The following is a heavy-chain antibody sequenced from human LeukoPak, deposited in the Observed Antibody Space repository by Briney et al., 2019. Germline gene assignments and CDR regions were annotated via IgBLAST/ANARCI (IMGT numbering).Heavy chain of an antibody. CDR1: VFTFGSYT. D-gene: IGHD2-15*01. V-gene: IGHV3-23*01. CDR3: AKPRRAATLDY. J-gene: IGHJ4*02. CDR2: ISGSGGST. Sequence: RGSLRLSSAPSVFTFGSYTVTWVPQAPGKGLEWGSSISGSGGSTYYADSVKGRFPISRDNSKNPLYLRMNSLRVEDTAVYYCAKPRRAATLDYGGQGTLVTVPS.